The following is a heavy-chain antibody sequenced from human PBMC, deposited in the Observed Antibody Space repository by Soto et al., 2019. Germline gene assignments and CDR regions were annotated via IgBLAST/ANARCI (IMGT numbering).Heavy chain of an antibody. V-gene: IGHV4-30-4*01. D-gene: IGHD1-7*01. CDR2: IYYSGST. J-gene: IGHJ4*02. Sequence: SETLSLTCTVSGGSISSGDYYWSWIRQPPGKGLEWIGYIYYSGSTYYNPSLKSRVTISVDTSKNQFSLKLSSVTAADTAVYYCARDGVTGTPIDYWGQGTLVTAPQ. CDR3: ARDGVTGTPIDY. CDR1: GGSISSGDYY.